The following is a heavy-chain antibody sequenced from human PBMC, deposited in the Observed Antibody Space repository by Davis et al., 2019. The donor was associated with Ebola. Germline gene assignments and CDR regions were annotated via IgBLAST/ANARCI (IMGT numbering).Heavy chain of an antibody. CDR3: AKDDRLLWFGESEYGMDV. J-gene: IGHJ6*04. Sequence: GESLKISCAASGFSFSTYGLHWVRQAPGKGLEWVAVISYDGGIKYHTDSVKGRFTISRDNYKNTLYLQMNSLRAEDTAVYYCAKDDRLLWFGESEYGMDVWGKGTTVTVSS. CDR2: ISYDGGIK. D-gene: IGHD3-10*01. CDR1: GFSFSTYG. V-gene: IGHV3-30*18.